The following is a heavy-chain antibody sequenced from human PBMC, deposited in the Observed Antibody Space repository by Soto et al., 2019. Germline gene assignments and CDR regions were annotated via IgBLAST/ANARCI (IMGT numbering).Heavy chain of an antibody. Sequence: PGGSLRLSCATSGFTFSDYYMTWIRQAPGKGLEWVSYISQSGTTTYYADSVKGRFTVSRDNAQNSLYLQMNSLRVEDTAVYYCASDPYYYASYYWGQGTLVTVSS. CDR3: ASDPYYYASYY. V-gene: IGHV3-11*01. J-gene: IGHJ4*02. CDR1: GFTFSDYY. CDR2: ISQSGTTT. D-gene: IGHD3-10*01.